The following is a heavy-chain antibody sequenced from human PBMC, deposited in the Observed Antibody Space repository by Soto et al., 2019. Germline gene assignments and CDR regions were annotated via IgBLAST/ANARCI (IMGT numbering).Heavy chain of an antibody. J-gene: IGHJ6*02. CDR3: VRGPGMDV. Sequence: SETLSLTCTVSCGSISSYFWSWIRQPPGKGLEWIGYIYGSESTNYNPSLKSRVTISADTSMYQISLRLSAVTAADTAVYYCVRGPGMDVWGQGTTVTVSS. CDR1: CGSISSYF. CDR2: IYGSEST. V-gene: IGHV4-59*01.